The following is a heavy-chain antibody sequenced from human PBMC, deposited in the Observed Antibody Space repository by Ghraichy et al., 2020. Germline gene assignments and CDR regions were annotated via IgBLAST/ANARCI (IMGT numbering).Heavy chain of an antibody. CDR1: GFTFSTYA. D-gene: IGHD1-14*01. Sequence: GGSLRLSCSASGFTFSTYAMHWVRQAPGKGLEFVSAIRIEGFSTHYADSVKGRFTISRDNSKNTLYLQMTSLRAEDTAVYYCVKGYFNFDYWGQGTLVTVSS. V-gene: IGHV3-64D*09. CDR2: IRIEGFST. J-gene: IGHJ4*02. CDR3: VKGYFNFDY.